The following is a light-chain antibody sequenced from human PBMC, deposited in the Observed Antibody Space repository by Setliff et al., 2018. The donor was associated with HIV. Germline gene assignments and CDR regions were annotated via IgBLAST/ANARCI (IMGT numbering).Light chain of an antibody. CDR3: SSYGISGTWL. Sequence: QSALTQPASVSGSPGQSITISCPGSNSDVGNYNLVSWYQQFPGKAPKLIIYEGTKRPSGISIRFSASKSDNTASLTISGLQAEDEADYHCSSYGISGTWLFGGGTKVTV. CDR1: NSDVGNYNL. CDR2: EGT. V-gene: IGLV2-23*01. J-gene: IGLJ3*02.